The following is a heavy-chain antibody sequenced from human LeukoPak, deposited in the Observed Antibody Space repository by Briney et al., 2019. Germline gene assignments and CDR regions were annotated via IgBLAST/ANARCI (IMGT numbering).Heavy chain of an antibody. V-gene: IGHV3-64*02. J-gene: IGHJ4*02. CDR1: GFTFSNYA. CDR2: ISSNGGST. Sequence: PGGSLRLSCVASGFTFSNYAMHWVRQAPGKGLEHVSAISSNGGSTYYADSVQGRFTISRDSSKNTLYLQMGSLRAEDMAVYYCARSSGGLFDYWGQGTLVTVSS. D-gene: IGHD3-10*01. CDR3: ARSSGGLFDY.